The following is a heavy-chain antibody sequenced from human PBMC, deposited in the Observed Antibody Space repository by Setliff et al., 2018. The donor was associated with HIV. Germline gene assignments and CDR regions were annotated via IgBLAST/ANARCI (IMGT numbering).Heavy chain of an antibody. CDR2: INQSGTA. CDR1: NTSVSGYY. Sequence: SETLSLTCAVYNTSVSGYYWTWIRQSPGRGLEWIGEINQSGTAYDNPSLKSRVTISVDPSKNQILLRLSSVTAADTAAYYCARLSGGMVPNYWGQGTLVTVS. J-gene: IGHJ4*02. CDR3: ARLSGGMVPNY. D-gene: IGHD3-10*01. V-gene: IGHV4-34*01.